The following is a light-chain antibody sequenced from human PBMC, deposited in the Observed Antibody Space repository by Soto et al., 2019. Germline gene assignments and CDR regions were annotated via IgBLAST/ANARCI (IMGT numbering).Light chain of an antibody. CDR1: SSDVGGYNY. V-gene: IGLV2-14*01. J-gene: IGLJ2*01. Sequence: QSALTQPASVSGPPGQSITISCTGTSSDVGGYNYVSWYQQQPGKAPKLIIHGVTNRPSGVSNRFSASKFGNTASLTISGLQAEDEADYYFSSYTSSSTILFCGGTKVTVL. CDR2: GVT. CDR3: SSYTSSSTIL.